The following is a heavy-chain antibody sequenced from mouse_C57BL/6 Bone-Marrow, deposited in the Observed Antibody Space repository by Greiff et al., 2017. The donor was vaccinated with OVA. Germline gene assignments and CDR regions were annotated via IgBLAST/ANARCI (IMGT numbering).Heavy chain of an antibody. CDR1: GFTFSDYY. CDR3: AREGYSNYFDY. Sequence: EVQLVESEGGLVQPGRSMKLSCTASGFTFSDYYMAWVRQVPEKGLEWVANINYDGSSTYYLDSLKSRFIISRDNAKNILYLQMSSLKSEDTATYYCAREGYSNYFDYWGQGTTLTVSS. V-gene: IGHV5-16*01. CDR2: INYDGSST. D-gene: IGHD2-5*01. J-gene: IGHJ2*01.